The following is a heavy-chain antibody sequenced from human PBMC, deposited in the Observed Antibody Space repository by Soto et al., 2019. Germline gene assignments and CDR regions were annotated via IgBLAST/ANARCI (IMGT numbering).Heavy chain of an antibody. CDR2: INSDGSST. Sequence: EVQLVESWGGLVQPGGSLRLSCAASGFTFSSYWMHWVRQAPGKGLVWVSRINSDGSSTSYADSVKGRFTISRDNAKNTLYLQMNSLTAEDTAVYYCARGGVATPWVAFDIWGQGTMVTVSS. J-gene: IGHJ3*02. CDR3: ARGGVATPWVAFDI. D-gene: IGHD5-12*01. CDR1: GFTFSSYW. V-gene: IGHV3-74*01.